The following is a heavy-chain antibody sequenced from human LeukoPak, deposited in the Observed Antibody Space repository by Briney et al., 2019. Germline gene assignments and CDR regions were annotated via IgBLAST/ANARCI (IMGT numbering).Heavy chain of an antibody. D-gene: IGHD3-10*01. CDR2: ISYDGSNK. CDR1: GFTFSSYG. CDR3: AKALDSWFGELLSPFDY. V-gene: IGHV3-30*18. J-gene: IGHJ4*02. Sequence: PGGSLRLSCAASGFTFSSYGMHWVRQAPGKGLEWVAVISYDGSNKYYADSVKGRFTISRDNSKNTLYLQMNSLRAEDTAVYYCAKALDSWFGELLSPFDYWGQGTLVTVSS.